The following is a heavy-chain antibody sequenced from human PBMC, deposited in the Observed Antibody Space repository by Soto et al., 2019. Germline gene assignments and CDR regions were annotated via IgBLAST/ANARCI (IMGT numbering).Heavy chain of an antibody. CDR1: GGTFSSYT. J-gene: IGHJ6*03. CDR3: ARDGMVRGVTRRDYYYMDV. Sequence: QVQLVQSGAEVKKPGSSVKVSCKASGGTFSSYTISWVRQAPGQGLEWMGRIIPILGIANYAQKFQGRVTTTAEKSTSTADMELSGLRSEDTPVYYCARDGMVRGVTRRDYYYMDVWGKGTTVTVSS. D-gene: IGHD3-10*01. CDR2: IIPILGIA. V-gene: IGHV1-69*08.